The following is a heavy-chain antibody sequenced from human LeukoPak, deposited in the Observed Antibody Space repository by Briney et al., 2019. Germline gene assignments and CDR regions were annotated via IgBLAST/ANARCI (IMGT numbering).Heavy chain of an antibody. J-gene: IGHJ4*02. CDR3: AKRGPAGAGKSPDYFEY. CDR1: GFTFTSYE. Sequence: PGGSLRLSCAASGFTFTSYEFSWVRQAPGKGLEWISYISSTSDPIKYADSVRGRFTISRDDARKSVYLQMNSLRAEDTAVYYCAKRGPAGAGKSPDYFEYWGQGTLVTVSS. D-gene: IGHD6-19*01. V-gene: IGHV3-48*03. CDR2: ISSTSDPI.